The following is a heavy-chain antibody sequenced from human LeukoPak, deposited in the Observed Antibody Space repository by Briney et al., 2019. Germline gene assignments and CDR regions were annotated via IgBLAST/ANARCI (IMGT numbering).Heavy chain of an antibody. CDR2: FDPEDGET. D-gene: IGHD3-22*01. CDR3: ATAEHNYYDSPGYYFDY. V-gene: IGHV1-24*01. J-gene: IGHJ4*02. CDR1: GYTLTELS. Sequence: GASVKVSCKVSGYTLTELSMHWVRQAPGKGLEWMGGFDPEDGETIYAQKFQGRVTMTEDTSTDTAYMELSSLRSEDTAVYYCATAEHNYYDSPGYYFDYWGQGTLVTVSS.